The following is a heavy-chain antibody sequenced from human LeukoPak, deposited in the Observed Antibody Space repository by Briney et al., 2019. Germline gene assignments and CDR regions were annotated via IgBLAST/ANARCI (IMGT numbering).Heavy chain of an antibody. V-gene: IGHV3-11*05. Sequence: GGSLRLSCAASGFTFSDYYMSWIRQAPGKGLEWVSHIDSSNSYTNYADSVRGRFTISRDNAKNLVHLQMSSLRVEDTAVYYCARGYFQTTGVLDYWGQGTLVTVSS. D-gene: IGHD2/OR15-2a*01. CDR3: ARGYFQTTGVLDY. CDR1: GFTFSDYY. CDR2: IDSSNSYT. J-gene: IGHJ4*02.